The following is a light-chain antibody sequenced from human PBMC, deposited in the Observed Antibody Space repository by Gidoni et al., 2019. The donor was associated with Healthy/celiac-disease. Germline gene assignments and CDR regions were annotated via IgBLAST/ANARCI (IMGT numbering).Light chain of an antibody. J-gene: IGKJ3*01. V-gene: IGKV3-11*01. CDR1: QSVSSY. Sequence: ELVLTQSPATLSLSPGERATLSCRASQSVSSYLAWYQQKPGQAPRLLIYDASNRATGIPARFGGSGSGTDFTLTISSLEPEDFAVYYCQQRSNWPPLFTFGPGTKVDIK. CDR3: QQRSNWPPLFT. CDR2: DAS.